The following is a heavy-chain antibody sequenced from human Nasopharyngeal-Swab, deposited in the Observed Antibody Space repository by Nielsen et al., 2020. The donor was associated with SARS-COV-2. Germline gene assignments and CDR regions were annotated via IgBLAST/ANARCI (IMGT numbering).Heavy chain of an antibody. V-gene: IGHV3-74*01. D-gene: IGHD3-22*01. CDR1: GLTFSRHW. CDR2: TNSDGSST. J-gene: IGHJ3*02. CDR3: TRGAVTMRDTLDI. Sequence: GESLNISCAASGLTFSRHWMHWIRQAQGKGLVWVSRTNSDGSSTSYADSVKGRFTISRDNAKNTLYLQMTSLRADDTAVYYCTRGAVTMRDTLDIWGQGTMVTVSS.